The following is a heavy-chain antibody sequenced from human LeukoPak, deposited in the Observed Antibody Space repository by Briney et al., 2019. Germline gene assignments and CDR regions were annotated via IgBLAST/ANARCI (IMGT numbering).Heavy chain of an antibody. CDR1: RGSISSNSYY. CDR2: IYYSGST. D-gene: IGHD2-15*01. J-gene: IGHJ3*02. V-gene: IGHV4-39*07. CDR3: ASGWFPLTTPFFDI. Sequence: SETLSLTCTVSRGSISSNSYYWGWIRQPPGKGLEWIGSIYYSGSTYYNPSLKSRVTISVDTSKNQFSLKLSSVTAADTAVYYCASGWFPLTTPFFDIWGQGTMVTVSS.